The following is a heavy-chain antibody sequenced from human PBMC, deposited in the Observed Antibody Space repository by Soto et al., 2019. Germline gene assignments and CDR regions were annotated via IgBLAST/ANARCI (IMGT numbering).Heavy chain of an antibody. Sequence: AAVKVSCKAFGYTFTIYYIHWVRQAPGQGLEWMGVINTSGGSPTYAQKFQDRVTMTRDTSTSTVYMELSSLRSEDTAVYYCARGGRHSDYYYYYGMDVWGQGTTVTVSS. CDR3: ARGGRHSDYYYYYGMDV. CDR1: GYTFTIYY. J-gene: IGHJ6*02. D-gene: IGHD6-25*01. V-gene: IGHV1-46*01. CDR2: INTSGGSP.